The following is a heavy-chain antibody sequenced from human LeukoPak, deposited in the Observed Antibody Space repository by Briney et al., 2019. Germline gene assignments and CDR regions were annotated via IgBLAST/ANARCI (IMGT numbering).Heavy chain of an antibody. Sequence: PGGSLRLSCAASGFTFSDNWMHWVRQAPGKGLVWVSRISPDGSDTVYADSVKGRFTVSRDDRKNTLYLQMNSLRAEDTAVYYCARTSSSWSKATLDYWGQGTLVTVSS. CDR3: ARTSSSWSKATLDY. D-gene: IGHD6-13*01. V-gene: IGHV3-74*01. CDR2: ISPDGSDT. CDR1: GFTFSDNW. J-gene: IGHJ4*02.